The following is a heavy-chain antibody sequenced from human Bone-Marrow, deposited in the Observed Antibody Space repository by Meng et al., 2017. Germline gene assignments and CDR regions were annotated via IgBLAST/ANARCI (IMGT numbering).Heavy chain of an antibody. V-gene: IGHV1-69*13. CDR2: IIPIFGTA. Sequence: SVKVSCKASGGTFSSYAISWVRQAPGQGLEWMGGIIPIFGTANYAQKFQGRVTITADESTSTAYMELSSLRSEDTAVYYCARDKRYFDWLSEPEFNNWFDPWGHGTLVTVSS. CDR3: ARDKRYFDWLSEPEFNNWFDP. D-gene: IGHD3-9*01. J-gene: IGHJ5*02. CDR1: GGTFSSYA.